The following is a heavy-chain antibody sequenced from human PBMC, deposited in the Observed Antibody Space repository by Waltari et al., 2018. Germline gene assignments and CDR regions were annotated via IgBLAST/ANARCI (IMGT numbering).Heavy chain of an antibody. J-gene: IGHJ5*02. V-gene: IGHV3-30*18. Sequence: QMQLVESGGGVVQPGRSLRLSCAASGFTFSSYGIHWVRQAPGKGLGGWAIRSKEGGGKYYGYCVKGRFTISRDNSKNTLYLQMNSLRAEDTAVYYCAKDCLSLVQGADLDLGGQGTLVTVSS. CDR1: GFTFSSYG. CDR2: RSKEGGGK. D-gene: IGHD3-10*01. CDR3: AKDCLSLVQGADLDL.